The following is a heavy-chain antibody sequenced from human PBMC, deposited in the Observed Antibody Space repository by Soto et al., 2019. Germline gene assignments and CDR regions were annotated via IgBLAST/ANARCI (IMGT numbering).Heavy chain of an antibody. Sequence: GGSLRLSCAASGFTFSSYAMHWVRQAPGKGLEGVAVISYDGSNKYYADSVKGRFTISRDNSKNTLYLQMNSLRAEDTAVYYCARVGTAAAGTRFYYYYGMDVWGQGTTVTVSS. CDR3: ARVGTAAAGTRFYYYYGMDV. D-gene: IGHD6-13*01. V-gene: IGHV3-30-3*01. CDR2: ISYDGSNK. J-gene: IGHJ6*02. CDR1: GFTFSSYA.